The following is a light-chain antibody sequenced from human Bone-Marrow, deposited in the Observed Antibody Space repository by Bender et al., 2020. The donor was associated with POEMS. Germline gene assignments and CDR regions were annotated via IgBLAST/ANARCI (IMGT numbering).Light chain of an antibody. Sequence: QSALSQPASVSGSPGQSITISCTGASSDVGGYNLVSWYQQRPGKAPNLIIYEVNKRPSGISHRFSGSKSGNTASLTISGVQPEDEADYHCCSYAATSAYVFGTGTKVTVL. CDR3: CSYAATSAYV. CDR1: SSDVGGYNL. V-gene: IGLV2-23*02. J-gene: IGLJ1*01. CDR2: EVN.